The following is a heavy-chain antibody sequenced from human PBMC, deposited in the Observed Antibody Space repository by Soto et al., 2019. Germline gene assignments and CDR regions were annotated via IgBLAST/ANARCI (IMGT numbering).Heavy chain of an antibody. D-gene: IGHD5-12*01. V-gene: IGHV1-69*12. CDR3: ARGNHRWLQWWYFDL. J-gene: IGHJ2*01. CDR1: GGTFSSYT. CDR2: IIPIFGTA. Sequence: QVQLVQSGAEVKKPGSSVTVSCKASGGTFSSYTISWVRQAPGQGLEWMGGIIPIFGTANYAQKLQGRVTITADESTSTAYMELSSLRSEDTAVYYCARGNHRWLQWWYFDLWGRGTRVTVAS.